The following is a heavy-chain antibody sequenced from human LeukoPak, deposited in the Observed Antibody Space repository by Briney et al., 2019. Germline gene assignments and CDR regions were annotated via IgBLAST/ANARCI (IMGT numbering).Heavy chain of an antibody. CDR3: AGYSTPTGFDY. CDR2: ISGGGDII. CDR1: GFTFTDYY. D-gene: IGHD2-2*01. J-gene: IGHJ4*02. V-gene: IGHV3-11*04. Sequence: GGSLRLSCVASGFTFTDYYMSWVRQAPGKGLEWVSYISGGGDIIYYADSVKGRFTVSRDNAKNSLFLQMNSLRAEDTAVYYCAGYSTPTGFDYWGQGTLVTVSS.